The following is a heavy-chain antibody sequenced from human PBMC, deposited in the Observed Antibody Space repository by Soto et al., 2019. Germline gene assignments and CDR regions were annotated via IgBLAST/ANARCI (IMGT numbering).Heavy chain of an antibody. J-gene: IGHJ5*02. Sequence: SVKVSCKASGGTFSSYAISWVRQAPGQGLEWMGGIIPIFGTANYAQKFQGRVTITADESTSTAYMELSSLRSEDTAVYYCARDAYPHLSWNYENWFDPWGQGTLVTVSS. V-gene: IGHV1-69*13. CDR2: IIPIFGTA. D-gene: IGHD1-7*01. CDR3: ARDAYPHLSWNYENWFDP. CDR1: GGTFSSYA.